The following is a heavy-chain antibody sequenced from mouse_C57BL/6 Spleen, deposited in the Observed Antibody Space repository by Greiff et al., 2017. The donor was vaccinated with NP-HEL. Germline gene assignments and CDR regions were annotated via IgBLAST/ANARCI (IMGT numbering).Heavy chain of an antibody. CDR1: GYTFTSYW. CDR3: AAERGSSFAY. V-gene: IGHV1-64*01. Sequence: VKLQQPGAELVKPGASVKLSCKASGYTFTSYWMHWVKQRPGQGLEWIGMIHPNSGSTNYNEKFKSKATLTVDKSSSTAYMQLSSLTSEDSAVYYCAAERGSSFAYWGQGTLVTVSA. CDR2: IHPNSGST. D-gene: IGHD1-1*01. J-gene: IGHJ3*01.